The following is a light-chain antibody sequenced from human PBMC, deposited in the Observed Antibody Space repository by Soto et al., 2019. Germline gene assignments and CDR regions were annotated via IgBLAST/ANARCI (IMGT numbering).Light chain of an antibody. V-gene: IGLV2-14*01. CDR2: EVS. CDR1: SSDVGGYNY. Sequence: QSALTQPASVSGSPGQSITISCTGTSSDVGGYNYVSWYQQHPGKAPKLMIYEVSNRPSGVSNRFSGSKSGNTASLTSSGPQAADAADYYCSSFTSINTWVFGGGTKLTVL. CDR3: SSFTSINTWV. J-gene: IGLJ3*02.